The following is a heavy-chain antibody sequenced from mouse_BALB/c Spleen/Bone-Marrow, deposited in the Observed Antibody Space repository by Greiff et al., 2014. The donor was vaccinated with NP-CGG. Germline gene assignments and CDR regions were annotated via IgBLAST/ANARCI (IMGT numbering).Heavy chain of an antibody. CDR2: IPPGSGTT. J-gene: IGHJ3*01. CDR1: GYTFTSYW. CDR3: ARGSYYYGSSSPWFAY. Sequence: DLVKPGASVKLSCKASGYTFTSYWINWVKQRPGQGLEWIGRIPPGSGTTYYNEMFKGKATLTVDTSSTTAYIQPSSLSSEDPAVYFCARGSYYYGSSSPWFAYWGQGTLVTVSA. V-gene: IGHV1S41*01. D-gene: IGHD1-1*01.